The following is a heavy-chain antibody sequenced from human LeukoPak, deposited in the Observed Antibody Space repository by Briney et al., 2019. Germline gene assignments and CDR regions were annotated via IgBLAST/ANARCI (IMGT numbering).Heavy chain of an antibody. J-gene: IGHJ6*03. CDR1: GGSISSGSYY. Sequence: SETLSLTCTVSGGSISSGSYYWSWIRQPAGKGLEWIGRIYTSGSTNYNPSLKSRVTISVDTSKNQFSLKLSSVTAADTAVYYCARVSNDFWSGRPHYYYMGVWGKGTTVTVSS. CDR2: IYTSGST. D-gene: IGHD3-3*01. V-gene: IGHV4-61*02. CDR3: ARVSNDFWSGRPHYYYMGV.